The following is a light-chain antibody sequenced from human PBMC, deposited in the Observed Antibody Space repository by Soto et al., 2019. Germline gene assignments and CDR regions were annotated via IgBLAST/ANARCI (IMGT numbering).Light chain of an antibody. CDR1: SSNIGAGYD. CDR2: GNS. J-gene: IGLJ1*01. V-gene: IGLV1-40*01. Sequence: QPVLTQPPSVSGAPGQRVTISCTGSSSNIGAGYDVHWYQQLPGTAPKLLIYGNSNRPSGVPDRFSGSKSSTSASLAITGLQAEDEADYYCQCYDSSVSAYVFGTGSKGTRL. CDR3: QCYDSSVSAYV.